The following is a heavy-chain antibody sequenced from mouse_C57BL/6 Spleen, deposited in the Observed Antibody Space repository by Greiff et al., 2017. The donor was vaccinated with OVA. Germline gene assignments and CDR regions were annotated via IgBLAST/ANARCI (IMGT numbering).Heavy chain of an antibody. D-gene: IGHD2-4*01. V-gene: IGHV1-63*01. CDR2: IYPGGGYT. CDR3: ARGYDYDEWYFDV. Sequence: VQLQQSGAELVRPGTSVKMSCKASGYTFTNYWIGWAKQRPGHGLEWIGDIYPGGGYTNYNEKFKGKATLTADKSSSTAYMQFSSLTSEDSAIYYCARGYDYDEWYFDVWGTGTTVTVSS. CDR1: GYTFTNYW. J-gene: IGHJ1*03.